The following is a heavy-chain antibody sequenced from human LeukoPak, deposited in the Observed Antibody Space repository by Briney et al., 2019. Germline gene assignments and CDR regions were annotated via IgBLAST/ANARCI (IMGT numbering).Heavy chain of an antibody. J-gene: IGHJ5*02. CDR1: GFTFSNYE. Sequence: GGSLRLSCAASGFTFSNYEMNWVRQAPGTGLEWVSYISSSGSTIYYADSVKGRFTISRDNSKNTLYLQMNSLRAEDTAVYYCARETIYSSGWYWSWENNWFDPWGQGTLVTVSS. CDR3: ARETIYSSGWYWSWENNWFDP. CDR2: ISSSGSTI. D-gene: IGHD6-19*01. V-gene: IGHV3-48*03.